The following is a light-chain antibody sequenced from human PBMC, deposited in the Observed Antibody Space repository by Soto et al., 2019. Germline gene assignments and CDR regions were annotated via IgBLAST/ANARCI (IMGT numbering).Light chain of an antibody. Sequence: EIVMSQSPATLSVSPGERAALSCRASQSVTSNLAWYQPKPGQAPRLLIYGASTRATGVPARFSGSGSGTEFTLTISSLQSEDFAVYYCQQYKNRPPQTFAQATKVDIK. J-gene: IGKJ1*01. CDR2: GAS. CDR3: QQYKNRPPQT. V-gene: IGKV3-15*01. CDR1: QSVTSN.